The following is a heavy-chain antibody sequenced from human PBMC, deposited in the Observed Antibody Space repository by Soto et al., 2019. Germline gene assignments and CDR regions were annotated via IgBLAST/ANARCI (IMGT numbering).Heavy chain of an antibody. D-gene: IGHD6-6*01. CDR3: ARVGILARQAGQVNDC. J-gene: IGHJ4*02. V-gene: IGHV3-30*09. CDR2: ISYDGHEI. CDR1: GLTFNMYA. Sequence: PGGSLRLSCAASGLTFNMYAFHWVRQAPGKGLEWLSVISYDGHEIHYADSVKGRFATSRDNAKNSLFLQMNSLRAEDTAVYFCARVGILARQAGQVNDCWGQGTLVTVSS.